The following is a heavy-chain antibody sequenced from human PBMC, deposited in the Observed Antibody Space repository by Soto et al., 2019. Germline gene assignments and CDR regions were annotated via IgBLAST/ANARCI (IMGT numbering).Heavy chain of an antibody. Sequence: GGSLRLSCAASGFTFSSYAMSCVRQAPGKGLEWVSAISGSDGSTYYADSVKGRFTISRDNSKNTLYLQMNSLRAEDTAVYYCAYDLEGDYVFWGQGTLVTVSS. CDR2: ISGSDGST. J-gene: IGHJ4*02. CDR3: AYDLEGDYVF. V-gene: IGHV3-23*01. CDR1: GFTFSSYA. D-gene: IGHD4-17*01.